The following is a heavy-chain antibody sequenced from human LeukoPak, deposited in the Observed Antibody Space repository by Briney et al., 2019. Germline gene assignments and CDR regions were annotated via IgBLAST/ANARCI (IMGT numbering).Heavy chain of an antibody. Sequence: PSETLSLTCTVSGGTISSYYWSWIRQPPGKGLEWIGYIYYSGSTNYNPSLKSRVTISVDTSKNQFSLKLSSVTAADTAVYYCARHHQWEPLGVGFDYWGQGTLVTVSS. V-gene: IGHV4-59*08. J-gene: IGHJ4*02. CDR2: IYYSGST. CDR1: GGTISSYY. CDR3: ARHHQWEPLGVGFDY. D-gene: IGHD1-26*01.